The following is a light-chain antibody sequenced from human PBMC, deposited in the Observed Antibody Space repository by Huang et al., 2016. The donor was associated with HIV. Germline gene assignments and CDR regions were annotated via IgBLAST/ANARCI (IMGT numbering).Light chain of an antibody. CDR2: DAA. J-gene: IGKJ4*01. V-gene: IGKV3-11*01. Sequence: EIVLTQSPATLSLSPGERATLACRASQSVSSYLAWYQQKPGQAPRLLISDAANRATGIPARFSGSGSGTDFTLPISSLEPEDFAGDYCQQRSNWPPLTFGGGTKVEVK. CDR1: QSVSSY. CDR3: QQRSNWPPLT.